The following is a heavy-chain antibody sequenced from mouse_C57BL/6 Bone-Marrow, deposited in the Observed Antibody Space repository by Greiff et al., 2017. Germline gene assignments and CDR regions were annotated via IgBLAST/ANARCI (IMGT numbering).Heavy chain of an antibody. J-gene: IGHJ2*01. CDR1: GYAFTNYL. Sequence: QVQLQQSGAELVRPGTSVTVSCKASGYAFTNYLIEWVKQRPGQGLEWIGVINPGSGGTNYNEKFKGKATLTADKSSSTAYMQLSSLTSEDSAVYFCARGGYYPYYFDYWGQGTTLTVSA. CDR3: ARGGYYPYYFDY. CDR2: INPGSGGT. D-gene: IGHD2-3*01. V-gene: IGHV1-54*01.